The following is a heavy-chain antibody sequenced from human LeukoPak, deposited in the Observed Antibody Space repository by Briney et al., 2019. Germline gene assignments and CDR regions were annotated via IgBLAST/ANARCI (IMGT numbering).Heavy chain of an antibody. D-gene: IGHD3-22*01. Sequence: ASVKVSCKASGYTFTVYYMHWVRQAPGQGLEWMGRINTNSGGTNYAQKFQGRVTMTRDTSISTAYMELSRLRSVTTAVYYCARERTTLTYYYDSSGYPDAFDIWGQGTMVTVSS. J-gene: IGHJ3*02. CDR1: GYTFTVYY. CDR3: ARERTTLTYYYDSSGYPDAFDI. CDR2: INTNSGGT. V-gene: IGHV1-2*06.